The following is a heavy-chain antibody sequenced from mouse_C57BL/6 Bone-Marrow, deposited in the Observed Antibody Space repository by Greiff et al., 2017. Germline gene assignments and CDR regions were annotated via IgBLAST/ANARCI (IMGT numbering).Heavy chain of an antibody. CDR1: GFTFSSYA. CDR2: ISDGGSYT. V-gene: IGHV5-4*01. Sequence: EVQGVESGGGLVKPGGSLKLSCAASGFTFSSYAMSWVRQTPEKRLEWVATISDGGSYTYYPDNVKGRFTISRDNAKNNLYLQMSHLKSEDTAMYYCARDTPYWYFDVWGTGTTVTVSS. CDR3: ARDTPYWYFDV. J-gene: IGHJ1*03.